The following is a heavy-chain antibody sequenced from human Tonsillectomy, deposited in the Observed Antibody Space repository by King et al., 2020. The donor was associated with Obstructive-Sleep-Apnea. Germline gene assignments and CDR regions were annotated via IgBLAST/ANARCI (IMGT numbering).Heavy chain of an antibody. CDR2: SIPLLNVT. CDR1: GGTISTYG. Sequence: VQLVESGAEVKKPGSSVKVSCKASGGTISTYGTSWVRQAPGHGLEWMGGSIPLLNVTNYAQKFVGRVTISVDTTTETSYMELTSLMSEDTAIYFCAREDDWTGFDYWGQGTLVTVSS. V-gene: IGHV1-69*10. D-gene: IGHD2-21*01. CDR3: AREDDWTGFDY. J-gene: IGHJ4*02.